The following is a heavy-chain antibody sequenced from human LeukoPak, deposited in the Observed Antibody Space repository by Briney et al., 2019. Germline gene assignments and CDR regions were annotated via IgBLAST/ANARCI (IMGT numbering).Heavy chain of an antibody. Sequence: PGRSLRLSCAASGFTFSRYGMHWVRQAPGKGLEWVAVIPYDGSNKYYADSVKGRFTISRDNSKNTLYLQMNSLRAEDTAVYYCAKDWPRYCSGGSCYSLDYWGQGTLVTVSS. CDR3: AKDWPRYCSGGSCYSLDY. CDR2: IPYDGSNK. D-gene: IGHD2-15*01. CDR1: GFTFSRYG. J-gene: IGHJ4*02. V-gene: IGHV3-30*18.